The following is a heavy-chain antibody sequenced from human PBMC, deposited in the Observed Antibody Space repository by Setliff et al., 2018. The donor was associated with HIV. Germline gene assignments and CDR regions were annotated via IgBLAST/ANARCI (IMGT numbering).Heavy chain of an antibody. CDR2: IKHSGST. CDR3: ARGGFKWSGSYADY. Sequence: SETLSLTCAVHGGSFSDYYWTWIRQPPGKGLEWIGEIKHSGSTIYNPSLKSRVTISVDTAKNQFSLNLTSVTAADTAVYYCARGGFKWSGSYADYWGQGTLVTVSS. CDR1: GGSFSDYY. D-gene: IGHD1-26*01. J-gene: IGHJ4*02. V-gene: IGHV4-34*01.